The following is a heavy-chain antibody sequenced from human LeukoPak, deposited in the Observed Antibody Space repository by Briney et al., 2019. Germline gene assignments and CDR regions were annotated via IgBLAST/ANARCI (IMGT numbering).Heavy chain of an antibody. Sequence: GGSLRLSCAASGFTFSSYAMHWVRQAPGKGLEYVSAISSNGGSTYYANSVKGRFTISRDNSKNTLYLQMGSLRAEDMVVYYCARDQYRGTTVVTPGPFDIWGQGTMVTVSS. CDR2: ISSNGGST. J-gene: IGHJ3*02. CDR1: GFTFSSYA. V-gene: IGHV3-64*01. D-gene: IGHD4-23*01. CDR3: ARDQYRGTTVVTPGPFDI.